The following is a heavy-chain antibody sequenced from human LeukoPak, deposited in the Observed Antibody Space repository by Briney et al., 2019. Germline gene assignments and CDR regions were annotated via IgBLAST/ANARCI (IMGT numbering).Heavy chain of an antibody. CDR3: ARDSTVTDSFDY. Sequence: SETLSLTCTVSGGSISSSDYYWSWIRQHPGKGLEWIGYIYYSGSTFYNPSLKSRVTISVDTSKNQFSLKLSSVTAADTAVYYCARDSTVTDSFDYWGQGTLVTVSS. D-gene: IGHD4-17*01. CDR1: GGSISSSDYY. J-gene: IGHJ4*02. CDR2: IYYSGST. V-gene: IGHV4-31*03.